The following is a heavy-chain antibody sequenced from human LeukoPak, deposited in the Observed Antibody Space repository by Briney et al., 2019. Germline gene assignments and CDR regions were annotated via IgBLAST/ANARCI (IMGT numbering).Heavy chain of an antibody. Sequence: SETLSLICTVSGGSISSYYWSWIRQPAGKGLEWIGRIYTSGSTNYNPSLKSRVTISVDTSKNQFSLKLSSVTAADTAVYYCARDGLERRYYYYYMDVWGKGTTVTISS. CDR3: ARDGLERRYYYYYMDV. V-gene: IGHV4-4*07. D-gene: IGHD1-1*01. J-gene: IGHJ6*03. CDR2: IYTSGST. CDR1: GGSISSYY.